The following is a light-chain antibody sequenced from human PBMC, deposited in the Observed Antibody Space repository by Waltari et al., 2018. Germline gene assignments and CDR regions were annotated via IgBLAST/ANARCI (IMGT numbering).Light chain of an antibody. V-gene: IGLV8-61*01. CDR3: ALYMGSGIWV. CDR2: EAN. Sequence: WLQPNPGQAPRTLVDEANGRSCGVPDRYSGSILRNTAPLTITGAQADDESDDYCALYMGSGIWVFGGGTRLTVL. J-gene: IGLJ3*02.